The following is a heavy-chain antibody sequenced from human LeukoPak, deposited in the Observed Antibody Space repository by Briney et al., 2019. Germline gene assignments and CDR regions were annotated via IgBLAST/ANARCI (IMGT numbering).Heavy chain of an antibody. D-gene: IGHD6-19*01. Sequence: PSETLSLTCTVSGGSISSYYWSWIRQPPGKGLEWIGYIYYSGSTNYNPSLKGRVTISVDTSKNHSSLNLSSVTAADTAVYYCARGWYKRGWYTLDYWGQGTLVTVSS. CDR2: IYYSGST. J-gene: IGHJ4*02. CDR1: GGSISSYY. V-gene: IGHV4-59*01. CDR3: ARGWYKRGWYTLDY.